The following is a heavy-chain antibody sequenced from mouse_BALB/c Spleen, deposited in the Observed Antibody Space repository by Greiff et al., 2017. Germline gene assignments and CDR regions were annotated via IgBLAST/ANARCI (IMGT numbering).Heavy chain of an antibody. CDR3: ARITTEAMDY. V-gene: IGHV1-54*01. CDR1: GYAFTNYL. D-gene: IGHD2-4*01. CDR2: INPGSGGT. J-gene: IGHJ4*01. Sequence: QVQLKESGAELVRPGTSVKVSCKASGYAFTNYLIEWVKQRPGQGLEWIGVINPGSGGTNYNEKFKGKATLTADKSSSTAYMQLSSLTSDDSAVYFCARITTEAMDYWGQGTSVTVSS.